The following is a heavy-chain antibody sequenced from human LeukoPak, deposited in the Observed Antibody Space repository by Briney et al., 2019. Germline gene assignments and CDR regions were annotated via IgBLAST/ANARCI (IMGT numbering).Heavy chain of an antibody. Sequence: GGSLRLSCAASGFTFSNAWMSWVRQAPGKGLEWVGRIKSKTDGGTTDYAAPVKGRFTISRDDSKNTLYLQMNSLKTEDTAVYYCAKNGRRGYSYGYLDCWGQGTLATVSS. CDR3: AKNGRRGYSYGYLDC. J-gene: IGHJ4*02. D-gene: IGHD5-18*01. V-gene: IGHV3-15*01. CDR2: IKSKTDGGTT. CDR1: GFTFSNAW.